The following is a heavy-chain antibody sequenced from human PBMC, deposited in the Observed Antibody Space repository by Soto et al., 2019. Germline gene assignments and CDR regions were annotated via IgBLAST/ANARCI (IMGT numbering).Heavy chain of an antibody. D-gene: IGHD3-10*02. Sequence: GGSLRLSCAASGFTFSSYVMHWVLQAPGKGLEWVAVISYDGSNKYYADSVKGRFTISRDNSKNTLYLQMNSLRAEDTAVYYCARDRNGDYVQYNWFDPWGQGTLVTVSS. CDR3: ARDRNGDYVQYNWFDP. CDR2: ISYDGSNK. J-gene: IGHJ5*02. CDR1: GFTFSSYV. V-gene: IGHV3-30*04.